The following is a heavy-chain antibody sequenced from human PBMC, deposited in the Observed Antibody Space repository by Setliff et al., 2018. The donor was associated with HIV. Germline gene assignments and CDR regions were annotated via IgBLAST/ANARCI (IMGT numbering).Heavy chain of an antibody. D-gene: IGHD3-3*01. Sequence: SETLSLTCTVSGGSITSSNYYWGCIRQTPGKGLEWIGTIYYSGSTYYNPSLRSRVTISVDTSKNQFSLKLSSVTAADTAIYYCARHPGFWGGLWYFDLWGRGTLVTVSS. CDR3: ARHPGFWGGLWYFDL. CDR2: IYYSGST. CDR1: GGSITSSNYY. V-gene: IGHV4-39*01. J-gene: IGHJ2*01.